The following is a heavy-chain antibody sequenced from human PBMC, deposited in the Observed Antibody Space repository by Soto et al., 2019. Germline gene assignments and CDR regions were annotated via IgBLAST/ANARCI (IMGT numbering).Heavy chain of an antibody. Sequence: SETLSLTCTVSGGSISSYYWSWIRQPAGKGLEWIGRIYTSGSTNYNPSLKSRVTMSVDTSKNQFSLKLSSVTAADTAVYYCARNYGSPYSSGWTLFDCWGQGTLVTVSS. CDR2: IYTSGST. V-gene: IGHV4-4*07. CDR3: ARNYGSPYSSGWTLFDC. D-gene: IGHD6-19*01. CDR1: GGSISSYY. J-gene: IGHJ4*02.